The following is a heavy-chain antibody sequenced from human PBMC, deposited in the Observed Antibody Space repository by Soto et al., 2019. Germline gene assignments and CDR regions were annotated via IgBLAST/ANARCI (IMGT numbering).Heavy chain of an antibody. J-gene: IGHJ4*02. CDR1: GLMFRTYA. Sequence: AGGALRLSCGAPGLMFRTYAMAWVRQAPGKGLEWVSIISGSGGSTYYADSVKGRFTVSRDNSKNTLYVQMNSLRAEDTAVYYCAKWTCSGGSCYFDYWGQGTLVTVSS. CDR3: AKWTCSGGSCYFDY. V-gene: IGHV3-23*01. CDR2: ISGSGGST. D-gene: IGHD2-15*01.